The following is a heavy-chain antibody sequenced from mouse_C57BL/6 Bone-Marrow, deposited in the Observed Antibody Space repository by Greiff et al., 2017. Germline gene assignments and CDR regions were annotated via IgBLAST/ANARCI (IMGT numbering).Heavy chain of an antibody. Sequence: EVQLQQSGPVLVKPGASVKMSCKASGYTFTDYYMNWVKQSHGKSLEWIGVINPYNGGTSYNQKFKGKATLTVDKSSSTAYMELNSLTSEDSAVYYCARVITTAPYYAMDYWGQGTSVTVSS. V-gene: IGHV1-19*01. D-gene: IGHD1-2*01. J-gene: IGHJ4*01. CDR3: ARVITTAPYYAMDY. CDR2: INPYNGGT. CDR1: GYTFTDYY.